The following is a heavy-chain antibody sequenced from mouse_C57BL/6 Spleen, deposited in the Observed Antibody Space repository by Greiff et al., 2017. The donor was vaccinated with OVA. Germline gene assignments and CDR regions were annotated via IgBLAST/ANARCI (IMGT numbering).Heavy chain of an antibody. D-gene: IGHD2-4*01. CDR1: GYSFTSYY. J-gene: IGHJ3*01. Sequence: QVQLQQSGPELVKPGASVKISCKASGYSFTSYYIHWVKQRPGQGLEWIGWIYPGSGNTKYNEKFKGKATLTADTSSITAYMQLSSLTSEDSAVYYCARAYYDYDVFAYWGQGTLVTVSA. CDR3: ARAYYDYDVFAY. V-gene: IGHV1-66*01. CDR2: IYPGSGNT.